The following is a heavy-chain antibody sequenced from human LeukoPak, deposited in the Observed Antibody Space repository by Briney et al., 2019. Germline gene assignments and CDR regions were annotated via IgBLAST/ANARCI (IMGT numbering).Heavy chain of an antibody. D-gene: IGHD5-24*01. J-gene: IGHJ4*02. CDR1: GFTFSSYA. CDR3: ARDTLEMATIQFDY. Sequence: GGSLRLSCAASGFTFSSYAMHWVRQAPGKGLEWAAVISYDGSNKYYADSVKGRFTISRDNSKNTLYLQMNSLRAEDTAVYYCARDTLEMATIQFDYWGQGTLVTVSS. CDR2: ISYDGSNK. V-gene: IGHV3-30-3*01.